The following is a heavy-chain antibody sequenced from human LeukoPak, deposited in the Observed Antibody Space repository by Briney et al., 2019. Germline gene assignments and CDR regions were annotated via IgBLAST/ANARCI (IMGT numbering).Heavy chain of an antibody. D-gene: IGHD6-19*01. CDR3: ARDVEQWLVRVYYFDY. V-gene: IGHV3-48*01. J-gene: IGHJ4*02. CDR1: GFTLSSYS. CDR2: ISSGSTTI. Sequence: GGSLRLSCATSGFTLSSYSMNWVRQAPGKGLEWISHISSGSTTIYYADSVKGRFTISRDNAKNSLYLQMNSLRAEDTAVYYCARDVEQWLVRVYYFDYWGQGTLVTVSS.